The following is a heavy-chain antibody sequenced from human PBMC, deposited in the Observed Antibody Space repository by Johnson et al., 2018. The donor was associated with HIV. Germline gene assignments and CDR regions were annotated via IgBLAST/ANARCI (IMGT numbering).Heavy chain of an antibody. CDR1: GFTFSDYY. V-gene: IGHV3-11*01. J-gene: IGHJ3*02. CDR3: AKEAKQHDAFDI. Sequence: QVQLVESGGGLVKPGGSLRLSCAASGFTFSDYYMSWIRQAPGKGLEWVSYISWNSGSIGYADSVKGRFTISRDNAKNSLYLQMNSLRAEDTALYYCAKEAKQHDAFDIWGQGTMVTVSS. CDR2: ISWNSGSI. D-gene: IGHD6-13*01.